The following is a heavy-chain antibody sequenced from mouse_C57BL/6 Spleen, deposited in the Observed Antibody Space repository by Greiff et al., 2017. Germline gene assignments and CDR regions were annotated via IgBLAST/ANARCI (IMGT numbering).Heavy chain of an antibody. CDR2: INYDGSSN. CDR1: GFTFSDYY. J-gene: IGHJ1*03. Sequence: EVQRVESEGGLVQPGSSMKLSCTASGFTFSDYYMAWVRQVPEKGLEWVANINYDGSSNYYLDSLKSRFIISRDNAKNILYLQMSSLKSEDTATYYCARDDGYFYWYFDVWGTGTTVTVSS. D-gene: IGHD2-3*01. V-gene: IGHV5-16*01. CDR3: ARDDGYFYWYFDV.